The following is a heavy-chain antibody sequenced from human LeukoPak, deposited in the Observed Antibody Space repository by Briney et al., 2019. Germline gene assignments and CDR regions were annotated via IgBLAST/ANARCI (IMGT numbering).Heavy chain of an antibody. CDR3: ARERAVNGWTSAHFDN. J-gene: IGHJ4*02. D-gene: IGHD6-19*01. V-gene: IGHV3-9*01. Sequence: GGSLRLSCAASGFTFDDYAMHWVRQAPGKGLEWVSGISWNSGSIGYADSVKGRFTISRDNAANTVYFQVNSLRIEDTAVYYCARERAVNGWTSAHFDNWGQGTLVTVSS. CDR1: GFTFDDYA. CDR2: ISWNSGSI.